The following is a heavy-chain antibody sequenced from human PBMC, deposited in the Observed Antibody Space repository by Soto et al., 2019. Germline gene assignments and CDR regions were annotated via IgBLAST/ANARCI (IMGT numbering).Heavy chain of an antibody. CDR1: GGSISSSSYY. CDR2: IYYTGAS. D-gene: IGHD2-15*01. Sequence: SETLSLTCAVSGGSISSSSYYWDWIRQPPGKGLEWIGTIYYTGASNYNPSLKSRVTISVDTSKNQFSLNLSSVTAADTAVYYCTRHAIGVVVPAAIRNWGQGSLVTVSS. J-gene: IGHJ4*02. V-gene: IGHV4-39*01. CDR3: TRHAIGVVVPAAIRN.